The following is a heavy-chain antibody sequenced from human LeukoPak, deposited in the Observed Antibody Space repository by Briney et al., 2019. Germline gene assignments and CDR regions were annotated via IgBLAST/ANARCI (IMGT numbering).Heavy chain of an antibody. D-gene: IGHD3-22*01. CDR3: ARANRGSGLVSGYYYMDV. V-gene: IGHV1-2*02. J-gene: IGHJ6*03. CDR2: INPNSGGT. CDR1: GYTFTGYY. Sequence: VASVKVSCKASGYTFTGYYMHWVRQAPGQGLEWMGWINPNSGGTNYAQKFQGRVTMTRDTSISTAYMELSRLRSDDTAVYYCARANRGSGLVSGYYYMDVWGKGTAVTISS.